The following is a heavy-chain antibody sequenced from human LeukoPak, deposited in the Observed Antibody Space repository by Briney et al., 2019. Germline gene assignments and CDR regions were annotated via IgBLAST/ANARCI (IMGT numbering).Heavy chain of an antibody. D-gene: IGHD6-19*01. V-gene: IGHV3-33*06. Sequence: PGGSLRLSCAASGFIFSNYGMHWVRQAPGKGLEWVAVIWYDGSNKYYADSVKGRFTISRDNSKNMLYLEMNSLRAEDTAVYYCAKDLGAVADYWGQGTLVTVSS. CDR2: IWYDGSNK. CDR1: GFIFSNYG. J-gene: IGHJ4*02. CDR3: AKDLGAVADY.